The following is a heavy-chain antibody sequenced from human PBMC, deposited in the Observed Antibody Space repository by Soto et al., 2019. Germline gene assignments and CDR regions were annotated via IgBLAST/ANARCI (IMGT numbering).Heavy chain of an antibody. D-gene: IGHD6-6*01. J-gene: IGHJ4*02. CDR1: GFTFSSYS. CDR3: ARAEYSSSSEFDY. Sequence: LRLSCAASGFTFSSYSMNWVRQAPGKGLEWVSSISSSSSYIYYADSVKGRFTISRDNAKNSLYLQMNSLRAEDTAVYYCARAEYSSSSEFDYWGQGTLVTVSS. V-gene: IGHV3-21*01. CDR2: ISSSSSYI.